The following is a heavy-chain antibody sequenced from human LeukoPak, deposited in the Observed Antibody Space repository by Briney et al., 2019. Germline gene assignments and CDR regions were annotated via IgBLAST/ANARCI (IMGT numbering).Heavy chain of an antibody. V-gene: IGHV4-34*01. CDR1: GGSFSTYY. CDR3: ARGPTISHTGYFDY. CDR2: INHRGDT. J-gene: IGHJ4*03. D-gene: IGHD5-24*01. Sequence: PSETLSLTCAVYGGSFSTYYWSWIRQSPGKGLEWIAEINHRGDTNYNPSVKSGVTISVPTSKTQFSLKVSSLTAAHTAVYYCARGPTISHTGYFDYWGQGTLVTVSS.